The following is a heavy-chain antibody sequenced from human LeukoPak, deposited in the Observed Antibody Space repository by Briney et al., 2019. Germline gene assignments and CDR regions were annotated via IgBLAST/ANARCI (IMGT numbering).Heavy chain of an antibody. V-gene: IGHV1-69*13. CDR2: IIPILGTA. J-gene: IGHJ5*02. D-gene: IGHD3-10*01. Sequence: GASVKVSCKASGGTFSSYAISWVRQAPGQGLEWMGGIIPILGTANYAQKFQGRVTITADESTSTAYMELSSLRSEDTAVYYCARDLGYYYGSGSKRTNWFDPWGQGTLVTVSS. CDR3: ARDLGYYYGSGSKRTNWFDP. CDR1: GGTFSSYA.